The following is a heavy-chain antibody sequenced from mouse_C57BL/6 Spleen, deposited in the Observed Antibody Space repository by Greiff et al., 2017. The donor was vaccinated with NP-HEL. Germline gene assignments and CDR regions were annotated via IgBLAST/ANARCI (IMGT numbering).Heavy chain of an antibody. Sequence: EVQVVESGGGLVQPGGSLSLSCAASGFTFTDYYMRWVRQPPGQALEWLGFIRNKANGYTTEYSVYVKGRFTIFRDNAQSILYLMMNALRAEDSATYYCAGYSTAVPHCAMDDWGQGTTVTVSS. CDR2: IRNKANGYTT. J-gene: IGHJ4*01. CDR3: AGYSTAVPHCAMDD. D-gene: IGHD1-1*01. V-gene: IGHV7-3*01. CDR1: GFTFTDYY.